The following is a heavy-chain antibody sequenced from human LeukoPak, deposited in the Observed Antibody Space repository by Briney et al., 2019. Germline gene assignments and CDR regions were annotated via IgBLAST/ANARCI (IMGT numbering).Heavy chain of an antibody. D-gene: IGHD2-8*02. V-gene: IGHV3-23*01. CDR1: GFTFSSFA. Sequence: GGSLRLSCAASGFTFSSFAMTWVRQAPGKGLEWVSTVSGIAGRTDYADSVKGRFTISRDNLKNTLYLQMNGLRAEDTAVYYCAKNRGHCVDGVCHNYYYMDVWGRGTTVTVSS. CDR3: AKNRGHCVDGVCHNYYYMDV. CDR2: VSGIAGRT. J-gene: IGHJ6*03.